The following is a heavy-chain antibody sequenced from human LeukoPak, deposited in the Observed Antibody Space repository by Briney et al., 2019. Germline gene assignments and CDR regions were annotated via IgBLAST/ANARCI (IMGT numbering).Heavy chain of an antibody. CDR1: GGSISSSNW. CDR3: ATAAAGDKSFDY. V-gene: IGHV4-4*01. CDR2: IYHSGST. J-gene: IGHJ4*02. Sequence: SETLSLTCAVSGGSISSSNWWSWVRQPPGKGLEWIGEIYHSGSTNYNPSLKSRVTISVDKSKNHFSLELSSVPAADTAVYCCATAAAGDKSFDYWGQGTLVTLSS. D-gene: IGHD6-13*01.